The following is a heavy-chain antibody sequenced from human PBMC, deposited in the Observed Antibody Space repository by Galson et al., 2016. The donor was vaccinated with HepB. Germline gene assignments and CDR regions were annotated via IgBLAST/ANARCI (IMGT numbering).Heavy chain of an antibody. CDR2: TIPILGTV. J-gene: IGHJ6*02. V-gene: IGHV1-69*13. Sequence: SVKVFCKVSGGIFNTYSISWVRQAPGQGLEWMGGTIPILGTVDYAQKFQGRVTITADESTNTGYMELSSLRSEDTAVYYCARGVMELSWYGMDVWGQGTTVIVSS. CDR1: GGIFNTYS. CDR3: ARGVMELSWYGMDV. D-gene: IGHD1-7*01.